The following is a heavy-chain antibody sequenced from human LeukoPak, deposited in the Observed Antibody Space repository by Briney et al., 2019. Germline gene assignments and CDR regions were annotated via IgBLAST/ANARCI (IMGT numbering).Heavy chain of an antibody. CDR2: ISAYNGNT. D-gene: IGHD5-12*01. CDR1: GYTFTSYG. J-gene: IGHJ6*02. Sequence: ASVKVSCKASGYTFTSYGISWVRQAPGQGLEWMGWISAYNGNTNYAQKLQGRVTMTTDTSTSAAYMELRSLRSDDTAVYYCARDMKVGIVATIGYYYYGMDVWGQGTTLTV. CDR3: ARDMKVGIVATIGYYYYGMDV. V-gene: IGHV1-18*01.